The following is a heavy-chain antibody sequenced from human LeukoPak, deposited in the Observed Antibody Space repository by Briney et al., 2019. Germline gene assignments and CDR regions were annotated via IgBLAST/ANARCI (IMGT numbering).Heavy chain of an antibody. CDR3: ARDPYHRLGPPLDL. Sequence: ASVKVSCKASGYTFTTSDITWVRQAPGQGLEWTGRISTSNGDTNYAAKLQGRVTMTTDTSTSTVYMELGSLTFDDTAVYFCARDPYHRLGPPLDLWGQGTLVTVSS. V-gene: IGHV1-18*01. D-gene: IGHD1-14*01. CDR2: ISTSNGDT. CDR1: GYTFTTSD. J-gene: IGHJ5*02.